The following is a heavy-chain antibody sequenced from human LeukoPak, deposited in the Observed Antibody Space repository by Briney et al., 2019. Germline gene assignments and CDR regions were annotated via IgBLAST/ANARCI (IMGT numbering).Heavy chain of an antibody. CDR1: GFTFSSYS. V-gene: IGHV3-48*04. Sequence: GSLRLSCAASGFTFSSYSMNWVRQAPGKGLDWVSYINSDSSIIYYADSVKGRFTISRDNAKNSLYLQMNSLRAEDTAVYYCAREPHTPANYCYMDVWGKGTTVTVSS. J-gene: IGHJ6*03. CDR3: AREPHTPANYCYMDV. D-gene: IGHD2-2*01. CDR2: INSDSSII.